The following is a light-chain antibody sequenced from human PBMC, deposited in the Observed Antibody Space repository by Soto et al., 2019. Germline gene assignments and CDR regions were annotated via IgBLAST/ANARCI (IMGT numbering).Light chain of an antibody. CDR1: QSVSSSY. CDR3: QQYGSSRWS. V-gene: IGKV3-20*01. Sequence: IVSADSPGTLTLSPGERATLSCRASQSVSSSYLAWYQQNRGQAPRLLIYGASSRAPGIPDRFGGSGSGTDFTLTISRLEPEDFAVYYCQQYGSSRWSFGQGTKVDI. CDR2: GAS. J-gene: IGKJ1*01.